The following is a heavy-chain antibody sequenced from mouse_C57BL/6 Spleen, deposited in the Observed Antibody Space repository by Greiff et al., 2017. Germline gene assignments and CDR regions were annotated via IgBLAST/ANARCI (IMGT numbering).Heavy chain of an antibody. J-gene: IGHJ1*03. D-gene: IGHD2-4*01. V-gene: IGHV1-50*01. CDR1: GYTFTSYW. Sequence: QVQLQQPGAELVKPGASVKLSCKASGYTFTSYWMQWVKQRPGQGLEWIGEIDPSDSYTNYNQKFKGKATLTVDTSSSTAYMQLSSLTSEDSAVYYCARRGDYDVVYWYFDVWGTGTTVTVSS. CDR3: ARRGDYDVVYWYFDV. CDR2: IDPSDSYT.